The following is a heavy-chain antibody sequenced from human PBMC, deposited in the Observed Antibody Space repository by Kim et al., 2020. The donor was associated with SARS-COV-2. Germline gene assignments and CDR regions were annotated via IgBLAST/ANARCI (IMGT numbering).Heavy chain of an antibody. CDR1: GFTFSSYG. J-gene: IGHJ6*02. Sequence: GGSLRLSCAASGFTFSSYGMHWVRQAPGKGLEWVAVIWYDGSNKYYADSVKGRFTISRDNSKNTLYLQMNSLRAEDTAVYYCAREQCSSTSCYNYYYYYGMDVWGQGTTVTVSS. CDR2: IWYDGSNK. D-gene: IGHD2-2*02. V-gene: IGHV3-33*01. CDR3: AREQCSSTSCYNYYYYYGMDV.